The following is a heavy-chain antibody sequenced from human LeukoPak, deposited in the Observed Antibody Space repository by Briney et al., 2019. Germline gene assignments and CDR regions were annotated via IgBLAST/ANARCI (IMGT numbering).Heavy chain of an antibody. V-gene: IGHV5-51*01. CDR3: ARRNGVLFDS. CDR2: IYPVDSDT. J-gene: IGHJ4*02. D-gene: IGHD1-1*01. Sequence: GESLEISFEGPGYIFSSSWIGWVRQLPGKGLEWVGIIYPVDSDTRYSPSFQGQVTISADKSISTAFLQWSSLKASYTAMYYCARRNGVLFDSWGQGTLVTVSP. CDR1: GYIFSSSW.